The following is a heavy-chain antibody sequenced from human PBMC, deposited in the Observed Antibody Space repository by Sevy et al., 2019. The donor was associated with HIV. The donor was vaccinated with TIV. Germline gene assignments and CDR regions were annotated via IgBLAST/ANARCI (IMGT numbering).Heavy chain of an antibody. CDR1: GFTFSSYW. CDR3: VREGLGGFSYSLDC. D-gene: IGHD5-18*01. CDR2: MKQDGSEK. J-gene: IGHJ4*02. Sequence: GGSLRLSCAASGFTFSSYWMSWVRQAPGKGLEWVATMKQDGSEKYYVDSVKGRFTIPRDNAKHSRYLQMNSLRAEDTAVYYCVREGLGGFSYSLDCWGQGTLVTVSS. V-gene: IGHV3-7*01.